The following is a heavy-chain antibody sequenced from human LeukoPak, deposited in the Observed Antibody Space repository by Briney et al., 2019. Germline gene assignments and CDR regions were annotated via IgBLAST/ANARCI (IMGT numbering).Heavy chain of an antibody. CDR3: ARDLAPYYSNYNIGLHTYWFDP. D-gene: IGHD4-11*01. Sequence: PGGSLRLSCAASGFTFSSYWMSWVRQAPGKGLEWVANIKQDGSEKYYVDSVKGRFTISRDNAKNSLYLQMNSLRAEDTAVYYCARDLAPYYSNYNIGLHTYWFDPWGQGTLVTVSS. V-gene: IGHV3-7*01. CDR2: IKQDGSEK. J-gene: IGHJ5*02. CDR1: GFTFSSYW.